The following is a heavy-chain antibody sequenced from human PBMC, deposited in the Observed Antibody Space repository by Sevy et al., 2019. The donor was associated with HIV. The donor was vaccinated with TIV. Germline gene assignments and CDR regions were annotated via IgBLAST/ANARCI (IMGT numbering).Heavy chain of an antibody. Sequence: GGSLRLSCAAPGFTFSSYDMHWVRQAPGKGLEWVAVISYDGSNKFYLDSVKGRFTISRDNSKSTLYLQLSSLRAEDTAVYYCAGVALTFGGDPYDKHYFMDVWGKGTTVTVSS. V-gene: IGHV3-30*03. J-gene: IGHJ6*03. CDR3: AGVALTFGGDPYDKHYFMDV. D-gene: IGHD3-16*01. CDR2: ISYDGSNK. CDR1: GFTFSSYD.